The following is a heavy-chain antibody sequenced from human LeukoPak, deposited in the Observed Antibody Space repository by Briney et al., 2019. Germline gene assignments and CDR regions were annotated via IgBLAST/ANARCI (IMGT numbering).Heavy chain of an antibody. V-gene: IGHV3-21*01. CDR1: GFTFSSYS. D-gene: IGHD2-2*01. CDR3: ARDTVVPAAFDY. Sequence: PGGSLRLSCAASGFTFSSYSMNWVRQAPGKGLEWVSSISSSSSYIYYADSVKGRFTISRDNAKNSLYLQTNSLRAEDTAVYYCARDTVVPAAFDYWGQGTLVTVSS. CDR2: ISSSSSYI. J-gene: IGHJ4*02.